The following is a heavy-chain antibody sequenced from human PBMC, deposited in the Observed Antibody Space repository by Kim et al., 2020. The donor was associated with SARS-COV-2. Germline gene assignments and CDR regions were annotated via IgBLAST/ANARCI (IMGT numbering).Heavy chain of an antibody. J-gene: IGHJ5*02. CDR3: AGGVKSWFDP. D-gene: IGHD2-21*01. CDR2: IYYSGST. Sequence: SETLSLTCTVSGGSISSYYWSWIRQPPGKGLEWIGYIYYSGSTNYNPSLKSRVTISVDTSKNQFSLKLSSVTAADTAVYYCAGGVKSWFDPWGQGTLVTVSS. V-gene: IGHV4-59*13. CDR1: GGSISSYY.